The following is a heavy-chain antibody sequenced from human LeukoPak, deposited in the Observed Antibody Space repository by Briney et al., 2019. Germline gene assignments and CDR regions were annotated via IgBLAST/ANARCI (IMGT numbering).Heavy chain of an antibody. J-gene: IGHJ5*02. V-gene: IGHV4-4*07. D-gene: IGHD3-10*01. CDR3: ARGVGITMVRGVIWFDP. CDR2: IYTSGST. CDR1: GGSISSYY. Sequence: SETLSLTCTVSGGSISSYYWSWIRQPAGKGLEWIGRIYTSGSTNYNPSLKSRVTISVDTSKNQFSLKLSSVTAADTAVYYCARGVGITMVRGVIWFDPWGQGTLVTVSS.